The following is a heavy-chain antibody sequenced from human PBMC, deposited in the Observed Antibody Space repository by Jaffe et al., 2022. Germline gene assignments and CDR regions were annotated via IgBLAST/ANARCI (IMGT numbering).Heavy chain of an antibody. J-gene: IGHJ4*02. V-gene: IGHV4-39*01. CDR1: GGSISSSSYY. D-gene: IGHD4-17*01. CDR3: AGPYGDYEPSAFDY. Sequence: QLQLQESGPGLVKPSETLSLTCTVSGGSISSSSYYWGWIRQPPGKGLEWIGSIYYSGSTYYNPSLKSRVTISVDTSKNQFSLKLSSVTAADTAVYYCAGPYGDYEPSAFDYWGQGTLVTVSS. CDR2: IYYSGST.